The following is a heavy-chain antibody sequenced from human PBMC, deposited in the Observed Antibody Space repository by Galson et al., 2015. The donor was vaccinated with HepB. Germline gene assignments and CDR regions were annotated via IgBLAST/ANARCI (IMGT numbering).Heavy chain of an antibody. Sequence: SCKASGYTFTSYGISWVRQAPGQGLEWMGWISAYNGNTNYAQKLQGRVTMTTDTSTSTAYMELRSLRSDDTAVYYCARDRIKSSSWYGDFDYWGQGTLVTVSS. CDR3: ARDRIKSSSWYGDFDY. J-gene: IGHJ4*02. CDR1: GYTFTSYG. V-gene: IGHV1-18*04. D-gene: IGHD6-13*01. CDR2: ISAYNGNT.